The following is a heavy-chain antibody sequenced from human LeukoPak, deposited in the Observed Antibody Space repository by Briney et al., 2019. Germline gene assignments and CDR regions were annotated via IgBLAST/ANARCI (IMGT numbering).Heavy chain of an antibody. CDR3: AKVEAGDLGAFDI. CDR2: ISSSSTYI. J-gene: IGHJ3*02. CDR1: GFTFSSYN. D-gene: IGHD3-16*01. V-gene: IGHV3-21*01. Sequence: PGGSLRLSCAASGFTFSSYNMNWVRQAPGKGLEWVSSISSSSTYIYYADSVKGRFTISRDNSKNSLSLQMNSLRAEDTAVYYCAKVEAGDLGAFDIWGQGTMVTVSS.